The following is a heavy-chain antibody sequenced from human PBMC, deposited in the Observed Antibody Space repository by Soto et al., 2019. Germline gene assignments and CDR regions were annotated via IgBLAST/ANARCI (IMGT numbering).Heavy chain of an antibody. CDR1: GGSFSGYY. V-gene: IGHV4-34*01. CDR3: ATDKITGLFDY. J-gene: IGHJ4*02. CDR2: INHSGST. D-gene: IGHD2-8*02. Sequence: QVQLQQWGAGLLKPSETLSLTCAVYGGSFSGYYWTWIRQPPGTGLEWIGEINHSGSTNYNPSLKRRVTTSVDTSKNQFSLKLTSVTAADTAVYYCATDKITGLFDYWGQGTLVTVSS.